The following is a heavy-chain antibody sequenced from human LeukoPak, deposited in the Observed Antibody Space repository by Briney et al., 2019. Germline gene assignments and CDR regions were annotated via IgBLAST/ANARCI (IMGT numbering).Heavy chain of an antibody. CDR3: ARGAVVPAALDY. Sequence: SQTLSLTCAVYGGSFSGYYWSWIRQPPGKGLEWIGEINHSGSTNYNPSLKSRVTISVDTSKNQFSLKLSSVTAADTAVYYCARGAVVPAALDYWGQGTLVTVSS. CDR2: INHSGST. D-gene: IGHD2-2*01. V-gene: IGHV4-34*01. J-gene: IGHJ4*02. CDR1: GGSFSGYY.